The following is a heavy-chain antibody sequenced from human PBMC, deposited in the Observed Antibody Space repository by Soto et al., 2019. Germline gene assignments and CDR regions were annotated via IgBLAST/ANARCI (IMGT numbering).Heavy chain of an antibody. CDR1: GYTFTSYG. CDR2: ISAYNGNT. D-gene: IGHD2-15*01. V-gene: IGHV1-18*01. J-gene: IGHJ6*03. CDR3: ARAPRGVVVAADPGRAKYYSYYMDV. Sequence: QVQLVQSGAEVKKPGASVKVSCKASGYTFTSYGISWVRQAPGQGLEWMGWISAYNGNTNYAQKLQGRVTMTTDTSTSTAYMELRSLRSDDTAVYYCARAPRGVVVAADPGRAKYYSYYMDVWGKGTTVTVSS.